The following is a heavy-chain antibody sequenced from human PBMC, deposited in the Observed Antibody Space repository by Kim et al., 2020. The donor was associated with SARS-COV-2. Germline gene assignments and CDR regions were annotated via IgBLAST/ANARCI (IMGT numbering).Heavy chain of an antibody. CDR2: ISAYNGNT. V-gene: IGHV1-18*01. D-gene: IGHD3-22*01. CDR3: ARSPLPSSGYYYARADWFDP. CDR1: GYTFTSYG. J-gene: IGHJ5*02. Sequence: ASVKVSCKASGYTFTSYGISWVRQAPGQGLEWMGWISAYNGNTNYAQKLQGRVTMTTDTSTSTAYMELRSLRSDDTAVYYCARSPLPSSGYYYARADWFDPWGQGTLVTVSS.